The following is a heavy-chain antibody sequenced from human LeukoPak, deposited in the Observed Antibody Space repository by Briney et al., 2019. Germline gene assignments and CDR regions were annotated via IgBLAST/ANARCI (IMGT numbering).Heavy chain of an antibody. CDR3: AKDHLRYYYDSSGYYPAFDS. Sequence: PGGSLRLSCAASGFTFSSYAMSWVRQAPGKGLEWVSAISGNGGSTYYADSVKGRFTISRDNSKNTLYLQMNSLRDEDTAVYYCAKDHLRYYYDSSGYYPAFDSWGQGTLVTVSS. CDR2: ISGNGGST. V-gene: IGHV3-23*01. D-gene: IGHD3-22*01. J-gene: IGHJ4*02. CDR1: GFTFSSYA.